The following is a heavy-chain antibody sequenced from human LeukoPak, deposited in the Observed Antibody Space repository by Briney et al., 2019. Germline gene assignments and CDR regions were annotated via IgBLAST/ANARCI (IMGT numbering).Heavy chain of an antibody. J-gene: IGHJ3*02. Sequence: TGGSLRLSCAASGFTFDDYAIHWVRQAPGKGLEWVSGISWNSGSIRYADSVKGRFTISRDKAKNSLYLQMNSLRAEDTAVYYCARGPLPWLYYYDGVSGAFDIWGEVRMVTVSS. D-gene: IGHD3-22*01. CDR2: ISWNSGSI. CDR3: ARGPLPWLYYYDGVSGAFDI. CDR1: GFTFDDYA. V-gene: IGHV3-9*01.